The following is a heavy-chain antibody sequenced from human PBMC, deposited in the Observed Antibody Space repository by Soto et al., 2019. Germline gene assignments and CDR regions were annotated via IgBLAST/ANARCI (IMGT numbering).Heavy chain of an antibody. CDR1: GFTFTSSA. Sequence: EASVKVSCEASGFTFTSSAVHWVRQARGQRLEWIGWIVVGSGNTNYAQKFQERVTITRDMSTSTAYMELSSLRSEDTAVYYCAALVGAVSGFDYWGQGTLVTVPS. J-gene: IGHJ4*02. CDR2: IVVGSGNT. V-gene: IGHV1-58*01. CDR3: AALVGAVSGFDY. D-gene: IGHD1-26*01.